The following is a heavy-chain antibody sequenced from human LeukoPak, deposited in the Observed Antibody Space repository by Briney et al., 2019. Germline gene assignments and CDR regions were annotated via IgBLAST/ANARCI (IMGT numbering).Heavy chain of an antibody. CDR2: IIPIFGTA. CDR1: GGTFSSYA. V-gene: IGHV1-69*05. D-gene: IGHD2-15*01. Sequence: ASVKVSCDASGGTFSSYAISWVRQAPGQGLEWMGRIIPIFGTANYAQKFQGRVTITTDESTSTAYMELSSLRSEDTAVYYCAACVVVVAESWFDPWGQGTLVTVSS. J-gene: IGHJ5*02. CDR3: AACVVVVAESWFDP.